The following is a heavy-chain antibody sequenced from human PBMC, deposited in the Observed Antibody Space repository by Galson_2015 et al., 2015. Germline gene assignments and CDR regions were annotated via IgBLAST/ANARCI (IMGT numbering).Heavy chain of an antibody. CDR1: GFTFSSYG. CDR2: ISYDGSNK. CDR3: AKIRGYRFDY. D-gene: IGHD5-18*01. V-gene: IGHV3-30*18. J-gene: IGHJ4*02. Sequence: SLRLSCAASGFTFSSYGMHWVRQAPGKGLEWVAVISYDGSNKYYADSVKGRFTISRDNSKNTLYLRMNSLRAEDTAVYYCAKIRGYRFDYWGQGTLVTVSS.